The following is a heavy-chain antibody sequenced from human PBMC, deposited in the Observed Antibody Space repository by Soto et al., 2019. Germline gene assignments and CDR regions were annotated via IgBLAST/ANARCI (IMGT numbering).Heavy chain of an antibody. CDR1: GGSFSGYY. J-gene: IGHJ4*02. D-gene: IGHD4-17*01. V-gene: IGHV4-34*01. CDR2: INHSGST. CDR3: ARGQGDRYGDYALDY. Sequence: ETLSLTCAVYGGSFSGYYWSWIRQPPGKGLEWIGEINHSGSTNYNPSLKSRVTISVDTSKNQFSLKLSSVTAADTAVYYCARGQGDRYGDYALDYWGQGTLVTVSS.